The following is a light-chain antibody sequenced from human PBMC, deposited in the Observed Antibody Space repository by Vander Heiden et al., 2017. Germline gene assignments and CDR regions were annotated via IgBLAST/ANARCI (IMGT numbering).Light chain of an antibody. V-gene: IGLV4-69*01. J-gene: IGLJ2*01. CDR1: SGLNSNV. CDR2: VNSDGSH. Sequence: QLVLTQSPSASASLGASVKLTCTLSSGLNSNVIAWHQQQPEKGPRYLMKVNSDGSHRKADGIPDRFSGSSSGAERYLTISSLQSDDEADYYCQTWATGIRVFGGGTRLTVL. CDR3: QTWATGIRV.